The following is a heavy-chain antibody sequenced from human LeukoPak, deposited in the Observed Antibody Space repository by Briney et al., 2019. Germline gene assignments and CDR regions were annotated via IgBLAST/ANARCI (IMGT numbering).Heavy chain of an antibody. CDR2: INPNSGGT. Sequence: ASVKVSCKASGYTFTGYYMHWVRQAPGQGLEWMGWINPNSGGTNYAQKFQGRVTMTRDTSISTAYMELSRLRSDDTAVYYCARGVYSYGWNWFDPWGQGTLVTVSS. CDR3: ARGVYSYGWNWFDP. V-gene: IGHV1-2*02. CDR1: GYTFTGYY. D-gene: IGHD5-18*01. J-gene: IGHJ5*02.